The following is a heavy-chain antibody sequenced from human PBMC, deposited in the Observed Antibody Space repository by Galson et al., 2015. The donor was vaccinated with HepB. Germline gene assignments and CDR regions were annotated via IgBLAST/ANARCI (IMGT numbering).Heavy chain of an antibody. D-gene: IGHD3-22*01. V-gene: IGHV1-18*04. CDR2: ISTYNGKT. CDR1: GYTFTSYG. CDR3: ARGASIGDSSAHYYYYGMDV. J-gene: IGHJ6*02. Sequence: SVKVSCKASGYTFTSYGISWVRQAPGQGLEWMGWISTYNGKTNYAQRLQGRVTMTIDTSTTTAYMELRSLRSDDTAVYFCARGASIGDSSAHYYYYGMDVWGQGTRVTVSS.